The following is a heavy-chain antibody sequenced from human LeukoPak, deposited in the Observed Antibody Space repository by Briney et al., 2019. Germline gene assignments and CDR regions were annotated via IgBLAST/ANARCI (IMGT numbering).Heavy chain of an antibody. V-gene: IGHV1-46*01. D-gene: IGHD3-10*01. Sequence: ASVKVSCKVSGYTLTELSMHWVRQAPGQGLEWMGIINPSGGSTSYAQKFQGRVTMTRDTSTSTVYMELSSLRSEDTAVYYCARDRTMVRGLFDYWGQGTLVTVSS. CDR3: ARDRTMVRGLFDY. CDR2: INPSGGST. J-gene: IGHJ4*02. CDR1: GYTLTELS.